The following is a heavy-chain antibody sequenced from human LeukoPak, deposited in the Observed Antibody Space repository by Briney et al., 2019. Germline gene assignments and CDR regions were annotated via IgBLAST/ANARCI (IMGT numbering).Heavy chain of an antibody. J-gene: IGHJ4*02. Sequence: PGGSLRLSCAASGFTFSSYAMHWVRQAPGKGLEWVAVISYDGSNKYYADSVKGRFTISRDNSKNTLYLQMNSLRAEDTAVYYCARGRGSRNYDYVWGSYRPFSYFDYWGQGTLVTVSS. D-gene: IGHD3-16*02. CDR3: ARGRGSRNYDYVWGSYRPFSYFDY. V-gene: IGHV3-30*04. CDR1: GFTFSSYA. CDR2: ISYDGSNK.